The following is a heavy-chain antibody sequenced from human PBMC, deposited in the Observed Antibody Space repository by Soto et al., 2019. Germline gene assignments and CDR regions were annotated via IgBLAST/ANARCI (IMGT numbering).Heavy chain of an antibody. CDR2: IIPIFGTA. CDR1: GGTFSSYA. CDR3: AFTLGVANYYYYYGMDV. J-gene: IGHJ6*02. V-gene: IGHV1-69*06. Sequence: GASVKVSCKASGGTFSSYAISWVLQAPGQGLEWMGGIIPIFGTANYAQKFQGRVTITADKSTSTAYMELSSLRSEDTAVYYCAFTLGVANYYYYYGMDVWGQGTTVTVSS. D-gene: IGHD3-3*01.